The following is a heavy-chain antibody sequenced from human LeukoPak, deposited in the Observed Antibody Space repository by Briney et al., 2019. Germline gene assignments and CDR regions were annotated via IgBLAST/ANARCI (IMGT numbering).Heavy chain of an antibody. CDR2: FNPNSGGT. J-gene: IGHJ4*01. CDR1: GYTFTGYY. Sequence: APVKVSCKASGYTFTGYYIHWVRQAPGQGLEWIGWFNPNSGGTNYAQQFQGRVSMTTDTSIRTAYMELGRLRSDDAAMYYCARSYTNNGGFPPYWGHGTLVTVSS. D-gene: IGHD1/OR15-1a*01. V-gene: IGHV1-2*02. CDR3: ARSYTNNGGFPPY.